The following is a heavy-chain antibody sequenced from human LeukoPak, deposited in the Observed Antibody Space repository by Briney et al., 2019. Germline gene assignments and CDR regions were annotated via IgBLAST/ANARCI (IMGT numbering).Heavy chain of an antibody. J-gene: IGHJ4*02. Sequence: PGGSLRLSCAASGFTFSSYAMSWVRQAPGKGLEWVSAISGSGGSTYYADSVKGRFTISRDNSKNTLYLQMNSLRAEDTAVYYCSKDGYRYGYEGYWGQGTLVTVSS. V-gene: IGHV3-23*01. CDR1: GFTFSSYA. D-gene: IGHD5-18*01. CDR2: ISGSGGST. CDR3: SKDGYRYGYEGY.